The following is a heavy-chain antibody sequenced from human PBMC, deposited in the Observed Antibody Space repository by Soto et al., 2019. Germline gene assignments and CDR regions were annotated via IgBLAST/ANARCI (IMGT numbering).Heavy chain of an antibody. CDR2: ISDSGTKT. Sequence: VVLRISCSASGFSITDYAMSWVRQAPGKGLEWVSSISDSGTKTFYGDSVKGRFAISRDTSKNTVYMQMNNLRAEDTALYYCAKDGIRKDDYWGQGTVVTAPQ. J-gene: IGHJ4*02. V-gene: IGHV3-23*01. CDR1: GFSITDYA. CDR3: AKDGIRKDDY.